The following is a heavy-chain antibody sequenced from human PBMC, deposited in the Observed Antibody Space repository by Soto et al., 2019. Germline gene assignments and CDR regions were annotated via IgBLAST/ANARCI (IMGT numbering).Heavy chain of an antibody. CDR3: ARHRGRSWRDAFDI. J-gene: IGHJ3*02. CDR2: IYPADSDT. Sequence: PGESLKISCKGSGYSFTNYWIGWVRQMPGKGLEWMGIIYPADSDTRYSPSFQGQVTISADKSINTAYLQWNSLKASDTAMFYCARHRGRSWRDAFDIWGQGTMVTVSS. V-gene: IGHV5-51*01. CDR1: GYSFTNYW. D-gene: IGHD6-13*01.